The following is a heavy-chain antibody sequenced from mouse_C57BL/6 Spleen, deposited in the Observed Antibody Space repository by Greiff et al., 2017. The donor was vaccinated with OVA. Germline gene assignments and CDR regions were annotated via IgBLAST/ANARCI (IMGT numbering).Heavy chain of an antibody. CDR1: GYTFTTYP. Sequence: QVHVKQSGAELVKPGASVKMSCKASGYTFTTYPIEWMKQNHGKSLEWIGNFHPYNDDTKYNEKFKGKATLTVEKSSSTVYLELSRLTSDDSAVYYCARGYGSSLGYFDVWGTGTTVTVSS. CDR2: FHPYNDDT. V-gene: IGHV1-47*01. CDR3: ARGYGSSLGYFDV. D-gene: IGHD1-1*01. J-gene: IGHJ1*03.